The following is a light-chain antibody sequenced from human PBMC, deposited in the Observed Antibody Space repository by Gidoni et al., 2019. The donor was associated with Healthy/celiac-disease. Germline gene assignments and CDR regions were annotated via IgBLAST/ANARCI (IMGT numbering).Light chain of an antibody. J-gene: IGLJ2*01. Sequence: SYVPTQPPSVSVAPGQTARITCGGNNIGSKSVHWYQQKPGQAPVLVVYYDSDRPSGTPERFSGSNSGNTATLTISRVEAGDEADYYCQVWDSSSDHRVVFGGGTKLTVL. CDR1: NIGSKS. V-gene: IGLV3-21*02. CDR3: QVWDSSSDHRVV. CDR2: YDS.